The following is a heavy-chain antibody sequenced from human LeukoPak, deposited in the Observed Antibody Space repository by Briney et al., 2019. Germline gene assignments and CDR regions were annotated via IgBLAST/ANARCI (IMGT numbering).Heavy chain of an antibody. CDR3: AKGPLRGTAAAIDY. CDR2: ISYDGRNI. D-gene: IGHD2-2*01. J-gene: IGHJ4*02. Sequence: GGSLRLSCAASGFTCSTYVMSWVRQAPGKGLEWVAVISYDGRNIHYPDSVKGRFTISRDISTDTLWLQMDSLRTEDTAVYYCAKGPLRGTAAAIDYWGQGTLVTVSS. V-gene: IGHV3-30*18. CDR1: GFTCSTYV.